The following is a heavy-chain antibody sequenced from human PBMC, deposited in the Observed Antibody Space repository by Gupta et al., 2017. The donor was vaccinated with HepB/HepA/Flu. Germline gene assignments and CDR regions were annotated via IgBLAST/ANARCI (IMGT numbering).Heavy chain of an antibody. CDR1: GFTFSSYG. D-gene: IGHD2-15*01. CDR2: IWYDGSNK. V-gene: IGHV3-33*01. Sequence: QVQLVESGGGVVQPGRSLRLSCAASGFTFSSYGMNWVRQAPGKGLEWVAVIWYDGSNKYYADSVKGRFTISRDNSKNTLYLQMNSLRAEDTAVYYCARDSWDWSGGSCYYWFDPWGQGTLVTVSS. J-gene: IGHJ5*02. CDR3: ARDSWDWSGGSCYYWFDP.